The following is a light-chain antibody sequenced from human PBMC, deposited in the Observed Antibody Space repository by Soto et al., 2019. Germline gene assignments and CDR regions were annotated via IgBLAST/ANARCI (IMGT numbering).Light chain of an antibody. CDR2: GVS. CDR3: QQYNNWPRT. Sequence: EIVMTQSPANLSVSPGERVTLSCRASQSVSSDLAWYHQKPGQAPRLLIYGVSTRATGIPARFSGSGSGTEFTLTINSLQSEDFAVYYCQQYNNWPRTFGQGTKVDIK. J-gene: IGKJ1*01. V-gene: IGKV3-15*01. CDR1: QSVSSD.